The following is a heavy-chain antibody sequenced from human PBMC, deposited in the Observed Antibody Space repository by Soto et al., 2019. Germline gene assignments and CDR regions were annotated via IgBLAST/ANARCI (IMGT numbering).Heavy chain of an antibody. J-gene: IGHJ4*02. CDR3: AHRTRPVYCGGDCYSFDY. Sequence: SGPTLVNPTQTLTLTCTFSGFSLSTSGVAVGWIRQPPGKALEWLALIYWDDDKRYSPSMKGRLTITRDTSKNQVVLIMTNMDPEDTATYYCAHRTRPVYCGGDCYSFDYWGQGTLVTVSS. D-gene: IGHD2-21*02. V-gene: IGHV2-5*02. CDR1: GFSLSTSGVA. CDR2: IYWDDDK.